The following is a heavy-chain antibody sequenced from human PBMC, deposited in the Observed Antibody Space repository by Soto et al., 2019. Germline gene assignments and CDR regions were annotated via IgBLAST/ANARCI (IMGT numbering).Heavy chain of an antibody. Sequence: PGGSLRLSCAASGFTFSGYAMSWVRQSPGKGLEWVSAISGSGGSTYYADSVKGRFTISRDNSKNTLYLQMNSLRAEDTAVYYCAKEGHSSSWKWFDPWGQGTLVTVSS. CDR1: GFTFSGYA. CDR3: AKEGHSSSWKWFDP. V-gene: IGHV3-23*01. J-gene: IGHJ5*02. CDR2: ISGSGGST. D-gene: IGHD6-13*01.